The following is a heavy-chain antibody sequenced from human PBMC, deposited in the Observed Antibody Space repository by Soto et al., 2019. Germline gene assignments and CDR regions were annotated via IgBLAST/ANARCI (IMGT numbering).Heavy chain of an antibody. V-gene: IGHV3-21*01. Sequence: EVRLVESGGGLVKPGGSLRLSCAASGFTFSSYTVSWVRQAPGMGLEWVSSITSSTIYNADSLKGRVTTSRDNAKNSLFLQMNSLRAEDTAVYYCARGGRVTSRDGHFEYWGAGTLVTVSS. CDR3: ARGGRVTSRDGHFEY. J-gene: IGHJ4*02. CDR1: GFTFSSYT. D-gene: IGHD2-2*01. CDR2: ITSSTI.